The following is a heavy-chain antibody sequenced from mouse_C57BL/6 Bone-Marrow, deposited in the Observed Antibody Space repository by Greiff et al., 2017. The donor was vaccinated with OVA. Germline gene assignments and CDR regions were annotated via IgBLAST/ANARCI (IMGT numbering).Heavy chain of an antibody. CDR1: GFTFSSYG. CDR3: ATNCIFAY. V-gene: IGHV5-6*01. D-gene: IGHD4-1*01. J-gene: IGHJ3*01. Sequence: EVQVVESGGDLVKPGGSLKLSCAASGFTFSSYGMSWVRQTPDKRLEWVATISSGGSYTYYPDSVKGRFTISRDNAKNTLYLQRSSLKSEDTAMYYCATNCIFAYWGQGTLVTVSA. CDR2: ISSGGSYT.